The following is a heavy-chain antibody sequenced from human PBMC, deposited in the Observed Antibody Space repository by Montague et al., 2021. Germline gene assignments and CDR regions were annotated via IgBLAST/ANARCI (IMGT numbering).Heavy chain of an antibody. Sequence: RNNDYAASVKSRMTDSPDTSKNHYSLQLSSVTPEDRAVYYCARDTRYSLSWYFDYWGQGTLITVS. D-gene: IGHD6-13*01. J-gene: IGHJ4*02. CDR2: RNN. CDR3: ARDTRYSLSWYFDY. V-gene: IGHV6-1*01.